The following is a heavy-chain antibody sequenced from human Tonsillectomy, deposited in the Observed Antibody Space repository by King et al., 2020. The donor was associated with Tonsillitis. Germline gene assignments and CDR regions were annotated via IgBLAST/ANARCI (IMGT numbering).Heavy chain of an antibody. D-gene: IGHD3-22*01. CDR2: INPNSGGT. V-gene: IGHV1-2*02. J-gene: IGHJ4*02. Sequence: VQLVESGAEVKKPGASVKVSCKASGYTFTGYYMHWVRQAPGQGLEWMGWINPNSGGTNYAQKFQGRVTMTRDTSISTAYMELSRLRSDDTAVYYCARVSYYDSSGPGYWGQGPLVTVSS. CDR3: ARVSYYDSSGPGY. CDR1: GYTFTGYY.